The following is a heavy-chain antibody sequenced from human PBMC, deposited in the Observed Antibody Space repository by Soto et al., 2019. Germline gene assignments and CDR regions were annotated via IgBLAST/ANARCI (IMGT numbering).Heavy chain of an antibody. CDR3: ARGAYTYGRRFDY. V-gene: IGHV6-1*01. CDR1: GDSVSSNSAT. J-gene: IGHJ4*02. Sequence: QVQLQQSGPGLVKPSQTLSLTCAISGDSVSSNSATWNWIRQSPSRGLEWLGRTYYRSKWYNEYAISAQSRITINPDTSKNQFSLQLNSVTPEDTAAYYCARGAYTYGRRFDYWGQGTLVTVSS. CDR2: TYYRSKWYN. D-gene: IGHD5-18*01.